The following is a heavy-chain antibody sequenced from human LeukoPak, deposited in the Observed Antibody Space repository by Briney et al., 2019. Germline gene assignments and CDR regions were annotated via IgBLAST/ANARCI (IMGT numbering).Heavy chain of an antibody. CDR3: ARSNNAFDI. CDR1: GFTFSSYG. J-gene: IGHJ3*02. V-gene: IGHV3-NL1*01. CDR2: IGGGGAGT. Sequence: GGSLRLSCAASGFTFSSYGMHWVRQAPGKGLEWVSTIGGGGAGTYYADSVKGRFTISRDSSKDTLYLQVNSLRAEDTAVYYCARSNNAFDIWGQGTMVTVSS.